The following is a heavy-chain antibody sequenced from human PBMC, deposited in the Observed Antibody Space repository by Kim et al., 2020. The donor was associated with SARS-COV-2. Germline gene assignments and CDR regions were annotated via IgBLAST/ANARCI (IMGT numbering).Heavy chain of an antibody. Sequence: SETLSLTCAVYGGSFSGYYWSWIRQPPGKGLEWIGEINHSGSTNYNPSLKSRVTISVDTSKNQFSLKLSSVTAADTAVYYCARSDSSGFFDYWGHGTLVTVSS. CDR3: ARSDSSGFFDY. CDR1: GGSFSGYY. J-gene: IGHJ4*01. V-gene: IGHV4-34*01. D-gene: IGHD3-22*01. CDR2: INHSGST.